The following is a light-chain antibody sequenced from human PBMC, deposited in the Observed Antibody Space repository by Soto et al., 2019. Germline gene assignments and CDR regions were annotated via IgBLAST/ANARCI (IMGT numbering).Light chain of an antibody. Sequence: ELTQPPSVSVSPGQTASITCSGDKLGDQYACWYQQKPGQSPVLVIYQDSKRPSGIPERFSGSISGNTATLNISGTQAMDEADYYWQALDSSTVVFGGGTKLTVL. CDR1: KLGDQY. V-gene: IGLV3-1*01. CDR2: QDS. J-gene: IGLJ2*01. CDR3: QALDSSTVV.